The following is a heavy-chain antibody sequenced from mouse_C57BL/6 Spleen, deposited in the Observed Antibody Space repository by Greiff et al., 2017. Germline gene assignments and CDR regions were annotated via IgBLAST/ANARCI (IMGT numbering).Heavy chain of an antibody. CDR3: TGLGFAY. CDR2: IRLKSDNYAT. Sequence: EVKLEESGGGLVQPGGSMKLSCVASGFTFSDYWMNWVRQSPEKGLEWVAQIRLKSDNYATHYAESVKGRFTISRDDSKSSVYLQMNNLRAEDTGIYYCTGLGFAYWGQGTLVTVSA. V-gene: IGHV6-3*01. CDR1: GFTFSDYW. J-gene: IGHJ3*01.